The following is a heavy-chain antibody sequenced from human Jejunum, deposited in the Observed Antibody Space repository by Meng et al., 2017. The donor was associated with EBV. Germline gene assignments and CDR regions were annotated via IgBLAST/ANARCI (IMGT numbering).Heavy chain of an antibody. CDR2: INTDTRNP. D-gene: IGHD2-2*01. Sequence: QVRLVQSGSELNPPGAPVKVSCKASGYSFTSRAMHWVRQAPGQGLEWMGWINTDTRNPTYAQGLTGRFVSSLDTSVSTAYLQISSLKAEDTAVYYCARGEGGYCSSSSCYLGTWGQGTLVTVSS. CDR1: GYSFTSRA. CDR3: ARGEGGYCSSSSCYLGT. J-gene: IGHJ4*02. V-gene: IGHV7-4-1*02.